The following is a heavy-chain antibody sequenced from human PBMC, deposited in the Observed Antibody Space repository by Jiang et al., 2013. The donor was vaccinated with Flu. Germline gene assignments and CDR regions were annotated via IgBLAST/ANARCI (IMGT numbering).Heavy chain of an antibody. CDR2: TYYRSKWYN. D-gene: IGHD6-13*01. V-gene: IGHV6-1*01. CDR3: ARDDPGPVGIAAAGFNYYYYYGMDV. CDR1: GDSVSSNSAA. Sequence: QTLSLTCAISGDSVSSNSAAWNWIRQSPSRGLEWLGRTYYRSKWYNDYAVSVKSRITINPDTSKNQFSLQLNSVTPEDTAVYYCARDDPGPVGIAAAGFNYYYYYGMDVWGQGTTVTVSS. J-gene: IGHJ6*02.